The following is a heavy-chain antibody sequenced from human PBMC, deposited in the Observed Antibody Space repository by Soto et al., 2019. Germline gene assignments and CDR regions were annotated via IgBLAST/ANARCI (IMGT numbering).Heavy chain of an antibody. CDR3: AKDAPYYDILTVYLPEPDFAY. CDR2: ISGSGGST. D-gene: IGHD3-9*01. V-gene: IGHV3-23*01. Sequence: KGLEWVSAISGSGGSTYYADSVKGRFTISRDNSKNTLYLQMNSLRAEDTAVYYCAKDAPYYDILTVYLPEPDFAYWRQGTPVTVSS. J-gene: IGHJ4*02.